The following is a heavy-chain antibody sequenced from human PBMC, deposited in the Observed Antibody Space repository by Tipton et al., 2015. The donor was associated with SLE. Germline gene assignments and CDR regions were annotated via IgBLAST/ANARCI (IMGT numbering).Heavy chain of an antibody. Sequence: TLSLTCTVSGGSISSYYWSWIRQPPGKGLEWIGYIYYSGSTNYNPSLKSRVTISVDTSKNQFSLKLSPVTAADTAVYYCARVPGQDWFDPWGQGTLVTVSS. V-gene: IGHV4-59*08. CDR1: GGSISSYY. J-gene: IGHJ5*02. CDR3: ARVPGQDWFDP. CDR2: IYYSGST.